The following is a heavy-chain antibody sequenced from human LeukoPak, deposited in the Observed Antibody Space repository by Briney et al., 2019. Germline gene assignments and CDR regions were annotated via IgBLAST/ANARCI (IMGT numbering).Heavy chain of an antibody. J-gene: IGHJ6*04. CDR1: GFTFSSYS. CDR2: ISSSSSYR. V-gene: IGHV3-21*01. Sequence: RSGGALRLSCSAYGFTFSSYSMTWGRRAPGKGLERVSSISSSSSYRYYADAVKGRFTISRDNAKNSLYLQMNSLRAEDTAVYYCASRSGYSSDDGMDVWGKGTTITVSS. CDR3: ASRSGYSSDDGMDV. D-gene: IGHD6-19*01.